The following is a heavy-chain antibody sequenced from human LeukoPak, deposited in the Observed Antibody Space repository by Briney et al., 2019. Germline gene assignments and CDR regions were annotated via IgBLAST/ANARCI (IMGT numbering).Heavy chain of an antibody. J-gene: IGHJ4*02. D-gene: IGHD3-10*01. Sequence: GGALGLYCSASGFTISSYAMHWVRKASGKGLDYVSDISSDGIRTYYADSVKGRFTISTDNSKNTLDLQMSSLRAEDTDVYYCASAYGSGSYYKGYFDYWGQGTLVTVSS. CDR3: ASAYGSGSYYKGYFDY. V-gene: IGHV3-64D*09. CDR1: GFTISSYA. CDR2: ISSDGIRT.